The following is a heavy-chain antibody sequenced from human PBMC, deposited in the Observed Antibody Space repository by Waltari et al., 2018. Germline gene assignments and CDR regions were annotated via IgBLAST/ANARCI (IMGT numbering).Heavy chain of an antibody. J-gene: IGHJ4*02. CDR1: GGPIPGYY. CDR2: IYYSGST. V-gene: IGHV4-59*01. CDR3: ARGGDAYNPFDY. Sequence: QVQLQESGPGLVTPSETLSLTCTVSGGPIPGYYWSWIRQPPGKGLEWIGYIYYSGSTNYNPSLKSRVTISVATSKNQFSLKLTSVTAADTAVYYCARGGDAYNPFDYWGQGTLVTVSS. D-gene: IGHD1-1*01.